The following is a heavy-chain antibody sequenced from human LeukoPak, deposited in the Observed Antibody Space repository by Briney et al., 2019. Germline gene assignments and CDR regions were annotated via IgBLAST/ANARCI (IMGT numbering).Heavy chain of an antibody. D-gene: IGHD3-16*02. J-gene: IGHJ4*02. CDR1: GFTFSSYG. V-gene: IGHV3-30*18. Sequence: RGSLRLSCAASGFTFSSYGMPWVRQAPGKGLEWVAVISYDGSNKYYADSVKGRFTISRDNSKNTLYLQMNSLRAEDTAVYYCAKGRRRIMITLGGVIPFDYWGQGTLVTVSS. CDR2: ISYDGSNK. CDR3: AKGRRRIMITLGGVIPFDY.